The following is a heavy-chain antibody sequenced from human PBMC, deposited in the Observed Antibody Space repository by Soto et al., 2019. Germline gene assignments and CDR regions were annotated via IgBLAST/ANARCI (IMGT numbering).Heavy chain of an antibody. CDR2: INSDGST. CDR1: GFLVNSAY. D-gene: IGHD5-18*01. J-gene: IGHJ4*02. V-gene: IGHV3-53*01. Sequence: EVQLVESGGGLIPPGGSLRLSCAASGFLVNSAYMTWVRQAPGKGLEWLSMINSDGSTLYAESVKGRFTISRDNAKNRVELQMNSLGAEDTAMYYCARSGYSFAWGYWGQGTLVIVTS. CDR3: ARSGYSFAWGY.